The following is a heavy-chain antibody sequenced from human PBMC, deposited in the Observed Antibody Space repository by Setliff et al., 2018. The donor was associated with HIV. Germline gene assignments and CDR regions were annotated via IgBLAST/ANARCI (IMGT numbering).Heavy chain of an antibody. Sequence: ASVKVSCKASGHTFTGYYMHWVRQAPGQGLEWMGWINPNSGGTNYAQKFQGRVTMTRDTSISTAYMELSGLRSGDTAVYYCAIDMVGGWLRPMPDFWGQGALVTVSS. J-gene: IGHJ4*02. CDR1: GHTFTGYY. CDR3: AIDMVGGWLRPMPDF. D-gene: IGHD2-2*01. CDR2: INPNSGGT. V-gene: IGHV1-2*02.